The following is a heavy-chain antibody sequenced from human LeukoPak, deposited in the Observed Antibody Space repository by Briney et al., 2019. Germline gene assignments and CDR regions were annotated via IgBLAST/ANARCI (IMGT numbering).Heavy chain of an antibody. CDR2: IWSDGTEQ. Sequence: GGSLRLPCATSGFTFSHYGMHWVRQAPGKGLEWVAVIWSDGTEQYYGDSVKGRFTISRDNSKKTVYLQMNSLRVEDTAVYYCAKDAQRGFDFSNSLESWGQGTLVTVSS. D-gene: IGHD3/OR15-3a*01. CDR1: GFTFSHYG. CDR3: AKDAQRGFDFSNSLES. V-gene: IGHV3-33*06. J-gene: IGHJ4*02.